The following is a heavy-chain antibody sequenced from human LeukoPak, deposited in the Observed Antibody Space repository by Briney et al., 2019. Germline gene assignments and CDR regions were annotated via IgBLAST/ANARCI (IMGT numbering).Heavy chain of an antibody. D-gene: IGHD3-22*01. J-gene: IGHJ4*02. Sequence: PGGSLRLFCAGSGFTFSRNWMCWVRQAPGKGLEWVANIKHDGSEESYVDSVKGRFTVSRDNAMKSLFLQMNSLRAEDTAVYYCARGGGYPDYWGQGALVTVSS. CDR1: GFTFSRNW. CDR2: IKHDGSEE. V-gene: IGHV3-7*01. CDR3: ARGGGYPDY.